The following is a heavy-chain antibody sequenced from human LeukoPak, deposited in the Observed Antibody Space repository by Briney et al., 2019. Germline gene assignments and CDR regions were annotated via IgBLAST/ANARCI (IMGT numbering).Heavy chain of an antibody. CDR2: IYHSGST. CDR1: GGSISSSNW. CDR3: ARHRRSGSYAFDY. D-gene: IGHD1-26*01. Sequence: KTSETLSLTCAVSGGSISSSNWWSWVRQPPGKGLEWIGEIYHSGSTNYNPSLKSRVTISVDKSKNQFSLKLSSVTAADTAVYYCARHRRSGSYAFDYWGQGTLVTVSS. J-gene: IGHJ4*02. V-gene: IGHV4-4*02.